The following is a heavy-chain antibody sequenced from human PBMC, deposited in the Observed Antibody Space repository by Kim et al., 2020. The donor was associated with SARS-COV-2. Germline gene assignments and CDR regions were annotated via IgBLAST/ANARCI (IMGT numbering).Heavy chain of an antibody. D-gene: IGHD2-15*01. V-gene: IGHV4-34*01. J-gene: IGHJ6*02. Sequence: SETLSLTCAVYGGSFSGYYWSWIRQPPGKGLEWIGEINHSGSTNYNPSLKSRVTISVDTSKNQFSLKLSSVTAADTAVYYCARVRGQYCSGGSCYRLGGIGGMDVWGQGTTVTVSS. CDR1: GGSFSGYY. CDR2: INHSGST. CDR3: ARVRGQYCSGGSCYRLGGIGGMDV.